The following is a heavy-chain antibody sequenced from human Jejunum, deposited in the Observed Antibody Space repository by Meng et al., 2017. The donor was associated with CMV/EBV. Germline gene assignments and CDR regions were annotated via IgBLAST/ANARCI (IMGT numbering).Heavy chain of an antibody. V-gene: IGHV3-23*01. D-gene: IGHD3-22*01. Sequence: FNNYALNWVRQAPGKGLGWVSTISVSGGTTYYADSVRGRFTVSRDNSRRTLYLQMGSLRAEDTALYYCAKGMYYYDSSGYRLFDSWGQGTLVTVSS. CDR1: FNNYA. CDR2: ISVSGGTT. J-gene: IGHJ4*02. CDR3: AKGMYYYDSSGYRLFDS.